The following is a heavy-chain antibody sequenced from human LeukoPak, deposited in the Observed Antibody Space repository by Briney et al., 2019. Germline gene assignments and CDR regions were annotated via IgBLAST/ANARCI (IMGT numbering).Heavy chain of an antibody. D-gene: IGHD4-17*01. CDR2: IWYDGSNK. CDR1: GFTFSSYG. V-gene: IGHV3-33*06. CDR3: AKDLYGDYGFDY. Sequence: GRSLRLSCAASGFTFSSYGMHWVRQAPGKGLEWVAVIWYDGSNKYYADSVKGRFTISRDNSKNTLYLRMNSLRAEDTAVYYCAKDLYGDYGFDYWGQGTLVTVSS. J-gene: IGHJ4*02.